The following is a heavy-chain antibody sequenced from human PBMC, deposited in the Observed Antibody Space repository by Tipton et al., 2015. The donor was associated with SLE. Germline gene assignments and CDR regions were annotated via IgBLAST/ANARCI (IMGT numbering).Heavy chain of an antibody. V-gene: IGHV3-23*01. CDR2: IRASSK. J-gene: IGHJ4*02. CDR3: AKDHTAGYSDFWSGFYFES. D-gene: IGHD3-3*01. CDR1: GFTFSNYG. Sequence: GSLRLSCEASGFTFSNYGMNWVRQAPGKGLEWVATIRASSKYHAESVMGRFTISRDNSKNTVYLQMNGLRVEDTAVYYCAKDHTAGYSDFWSGFYFESWGLGTLVTVSS.